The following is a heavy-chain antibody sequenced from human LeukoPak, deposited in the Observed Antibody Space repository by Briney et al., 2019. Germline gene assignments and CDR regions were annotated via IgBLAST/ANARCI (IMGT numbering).Heavy chain of an antibody. CDR2: INHSGST. J-gene: IGHJ5*02. D-gene: IGHD2-2*01. Sequence: PSETLSLTCAVYGGPFSGYYWSWIRQPPGKGLEWIGEINHSGSTNYNPSLKSRVTISVDTSKNQFSLKLSSVTAADTAVYYCARGRGVVVPAAIKPSRYNWFDPWGQGTLVTVSS. CDR3: ARGRGVVVPAAIKPSRYNWFDP. V-gene: IGHV4-34*01. CDR1: GGPFSGYY.